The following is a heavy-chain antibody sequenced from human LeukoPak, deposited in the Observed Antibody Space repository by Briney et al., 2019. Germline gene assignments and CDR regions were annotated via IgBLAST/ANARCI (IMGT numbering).Heavy chain of an antibody. Sequence: GGSLRLSCAASGFTVSSNYMSWVRQAPGKGLEWVSVIYSGGSTYYADSVKGRFTISRDNSKNTLYLQMNSLRAEDTAVYYCARVGQSIAAPFDYWGQGTLATVSS. CDR1: GFTVSSNY. D-gene: IGHD6-6*01. CDR3: ARVGQSIAAPFDY. CDR2: IYSGGST. J-gene: IGHJ4*02. V-gene: IGHV3-53*01.